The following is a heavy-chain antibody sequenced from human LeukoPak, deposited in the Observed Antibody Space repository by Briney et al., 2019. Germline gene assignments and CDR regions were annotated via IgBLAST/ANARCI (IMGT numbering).Heavy chain of an antibody. Sequence: PGGSLRLSCAASGSTFSSYWMSWVRQAPGKGLVWVSRINSDASVTTYADSVKGRFTISRDNAKNTLYLQMNSLRAEDTAVYYCARVTAVAGTSVGVDAWGQGILVTVS. CDR1: GSTFSSYW. CDR2: INSDASVT. V-gene: IGHV3-74*01. CDR3: ARVTAVAGTSVGVDA. J-gene: IGHJ4*02. D-gene: IGHD6-19*01.